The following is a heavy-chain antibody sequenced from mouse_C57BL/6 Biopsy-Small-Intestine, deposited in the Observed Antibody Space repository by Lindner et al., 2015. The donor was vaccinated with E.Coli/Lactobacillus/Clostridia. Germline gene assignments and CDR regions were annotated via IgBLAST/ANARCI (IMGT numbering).Heavy chain of an antibody. CDR3: ARTTTVVGGGAMDY. Sequence: VQLQESGPELVKPGASVKISCKASGYAFSSSWMNWVKQGPGKGLEWIGRIYPGDGDTNNNGKFKDKATLTADKSSSTAYMQLSSLTSEDSAVYFCARTTTVVGGGAMDYWGQGTSVTVSS. CDR1: GYAFSSSW. D-gene: IGHD1-1*01. V-gene: IGHV1-82*01. J-gene: IGHJ4*01. CDR2: IYPGDGDT.